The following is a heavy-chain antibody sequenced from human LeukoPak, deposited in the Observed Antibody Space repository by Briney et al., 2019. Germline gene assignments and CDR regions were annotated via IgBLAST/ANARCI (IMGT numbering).Heavy chain of an antibody. V-gene: IGHV3-23*01. D-gene: IGHD3-3*01. CDR1: GFTFSSYA. CDR2: ISGSGGST. J-gene: IGHJ3*02. CDR3: AKWYYDFWSGYAPSALDI. Sequence: PGGSLRLSCAASGFTFSSYAMSWVRQAPGKGLEWVSAISGSGGSTYYADSVKGRYTISRDNSKNTLYLQMNSLRAEDTAVYYCAKWYYDFWSGYAPSALDIWGQGTMVTVSS.